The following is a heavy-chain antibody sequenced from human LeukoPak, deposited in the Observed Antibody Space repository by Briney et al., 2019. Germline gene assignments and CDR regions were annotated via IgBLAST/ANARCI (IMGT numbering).Heavy chain of an antibody. CDR2: ISGSGGST. V-gene: IGHV3-23*01. CDR1: GFTFSSYA. J-gene: IGHJ4*02. Sequence: GGSLRLSCAASGFTFSSYAMSWVRQAPGKGLEWVSAISGSGGSTYYAGSVKGRFTISRDNSKNTLYLQMNSLRAEDTAVYYCAKDKVISEVVPAAVDYWGQGTLVTVSS. D-gene: IGHD2-2*01. CDR3: AKDKVISEVVPAAVDY.